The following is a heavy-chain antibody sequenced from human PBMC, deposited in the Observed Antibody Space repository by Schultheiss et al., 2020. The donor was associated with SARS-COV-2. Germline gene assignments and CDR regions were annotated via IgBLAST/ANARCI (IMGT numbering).Heavy chain of an antibody. CDR3: AKDSRYSSSWSLTGRPTYYYYGMDV. Sequence: GGSLRLSCAASGFTFSSYSMNWVRQAPGKGLEWVSSISGGSTYYADSVKGRFTISRDNAKNTLFLQMHSLRTDDTAVYYCAKDSRYSSSWSLTGRPTYYYYGMDVWGQGTTVTVSS. CDR2: ISGGST. D-gene: IGHD6-13*01. V-gene: IGHV3-21*01. CDR1: GFTFSSYS. J-gene: IGHJ6*02.